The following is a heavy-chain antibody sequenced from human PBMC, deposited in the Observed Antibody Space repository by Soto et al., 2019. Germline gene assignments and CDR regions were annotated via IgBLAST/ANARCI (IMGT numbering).Heavy chain of an antibody. CDR2: ISAYNGNT. CDR3: ARDLIRLRLGELSLLGY. D-gene: IGHD3-16*02. CDR1: GYTFTSYG. Sequence: QVQLVQSGAEVKKPGASVKVSCKASGYTFTSYGISWVRQAPGQGLEWMGWISAYNGNTNYAQKLQGRGTMTTDTSTSTAYMELRSLRSDDTAVYYCARDLIRLRLGELSLLGYWGQGTLVTVSS. J-gene: IGHJ4*02. V-gene: IGHV1-18*01.